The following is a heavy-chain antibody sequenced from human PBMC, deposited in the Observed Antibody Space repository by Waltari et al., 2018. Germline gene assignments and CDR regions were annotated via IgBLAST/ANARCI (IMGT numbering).Heavy chain of an antibody. D-gene: IGHD3-22*01. CDR2: ISSSSSTI. V-gene: IGHV3-48*01. J-gene: IGHJ4*02. CDR1: GFTFSSYS. Sequence: EVQLVESGGGLVQPGGSLRLSCAASGFTFSSYSMNWVRQAPGKGLDLVSYISSSSSTIYYADSVKGRFTISRDNAKNSLYLQMNSLRAEDTAVYYCARGNYYDSSGYLGHWGQGTLVTVSS. CDR3: ARGNYYDSSGYLGH.